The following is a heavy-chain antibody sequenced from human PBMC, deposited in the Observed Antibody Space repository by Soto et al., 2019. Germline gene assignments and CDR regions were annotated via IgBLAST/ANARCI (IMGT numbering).Heavy chain of an antibody. V-gene: IGHV3-33*01. Sequence: QVQLVESGGGVVQPGRSLRLSCAASGFTFSSYGMHWVRQAPGKGLEWVAVIWYDGSNKYYADSVKGRFTISRDNSKNTLYLQMNSLRAEDTAVYYCARDGLSMAAAGELDYWGQGTLVTVSS. J-gene: IGHJ4*02. CDR3: ARDGLSMAAAGELDY. CDR2: IWYDGSNK. D-gene: IGHD6-13*01. CDR1: GFTFSSYG.